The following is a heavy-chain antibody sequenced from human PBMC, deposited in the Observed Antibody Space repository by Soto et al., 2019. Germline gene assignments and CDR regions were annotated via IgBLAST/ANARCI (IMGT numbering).Heavy chain of an antibody. D-gene: IGHD1-26*01. CDR2: ISSSSSYI. J-gene: IGHJ4*02. Sequence: EVQLVESGGGLVKPGGSLRLSCAASGFTFSSYSMNWVRQAPGKGLEWFSSISSSSSYIYYADSVKGRFTISRDNAKNSLYLQMNSLRAEDTAVYYCARGLVGAINPNDYWGQGTLVTVSS. CDR3: ARGLVGAINPNDY. CDR1: GFTFSSYS. V-gene: IGHV3-21*01.